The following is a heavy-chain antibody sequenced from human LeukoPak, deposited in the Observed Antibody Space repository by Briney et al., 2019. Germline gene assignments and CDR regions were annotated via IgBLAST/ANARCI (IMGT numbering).Heavy chain of an antibody. D-gene: IGHD2/OR15-2a*01. CDR3: ARDVFFRAHNWFDP. Sequence: SESLSLTCNVSGASISSHYWNSIRQPAGKGLEWIGRIYNTGSANYNPSLKSRVTMSLDTSRNQISLKLTSVTAADTAVYYCARDVFFRAHNWFDPWGQGTLVTVTS. CDR2: IYNTGSA. CDR1: GASISSHY. V-gene: IGHV4-4*07. J-gene: IGHJ5*02.